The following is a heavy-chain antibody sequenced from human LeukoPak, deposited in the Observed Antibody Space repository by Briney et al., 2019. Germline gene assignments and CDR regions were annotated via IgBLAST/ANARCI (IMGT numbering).Heavy chain of an antibody. V-gene: IGHV4-39*01. Sequence: SETLSLTCTVSSGSTSSSSNYWGWIRQPPGKGLEWIGSSDYSGSTYYNSSLKSRVTLSVDTSKNQFSLKLSSVTAADTAVYYCARVGYCTNGVCYPPDYWGQGIVVTVSS. D-gene: IGHD2-8*01. CDR3: ARVGYCTNGVCYPPDY. CDR1: SGSTSSSSNY. J-gene: IGHJ4*02. CDR2: SDYSGST.